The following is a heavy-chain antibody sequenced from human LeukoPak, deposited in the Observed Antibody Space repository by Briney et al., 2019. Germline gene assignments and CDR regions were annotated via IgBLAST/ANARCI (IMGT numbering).Heavy chain of an antibody. V-gene: IGHV4-4*07. J-gene: IGHJ5*02. CDR1: GGSISSYY. Sequence: PSETLSLTCTVSGGSISSYYWSWIRQPAGKGLEWIGRIYTSGSTNYNPSLKSRVTMSVDTSKNQFSLKLSSVTAADTAVYYCARERYCSSTSCYIWFDPWGQRTLVTVSS. CDR3: ARERYCSSTSCYIWFDP. D-gene: IGHD2-2*02. CDR2: IYTSGST.